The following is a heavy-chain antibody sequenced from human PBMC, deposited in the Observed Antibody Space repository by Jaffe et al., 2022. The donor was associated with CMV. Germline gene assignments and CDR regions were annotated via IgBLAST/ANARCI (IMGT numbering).Heavy chain of an antibody. CDR3: ARSRARTYYDFWSGSDEYYYYYMDV. Sequence: QVQLQESGPGLVKPSETLSLTCTVSGGSISSYYWSWIRQPPGKGLEWIGYIYYSGSTNYNPSLKSRVTISVDTSKNQFSLKLSSVTAADTAVYYCARSRARTYYDFWSGSDEYYYYYMDVWGKGTTVTVSS. J-gene: IGHJ6*03. CDR1: GGSISSYY. D-gene: IGHD3-3*01. V-gene: IGHV4-59*08. CDR2: IYYSGST.